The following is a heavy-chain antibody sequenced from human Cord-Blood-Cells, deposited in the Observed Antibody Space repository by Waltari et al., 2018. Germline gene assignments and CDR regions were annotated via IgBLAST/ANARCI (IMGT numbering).Heavy chain of an antibody. CDR1: GFTFGDYA. V-gene: IGHV3-49*04. CDR3: TRDVSVREYSGYAFDY. Sequence: EVQLVESGGGLVQPGRSLRLSCTASGFTFGDYAMSWVRQAPGKGLEWVGFIRSKAYGGTTEYAASVKGRFTISRDDSKSIAYLQMNSLKTEDTAVYYCTRDVSVREYSGYAFDYWGQGTLVTVSS. CDR2: IRSKAYGGTT. D-gene: IGHD5-12*01. J-gene: IGHJ4*02.